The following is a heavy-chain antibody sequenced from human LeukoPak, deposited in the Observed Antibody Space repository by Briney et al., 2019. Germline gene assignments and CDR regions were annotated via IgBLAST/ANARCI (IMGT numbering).Heavy chain of an antibody. Sequence: PSETLSLTCTVSGDSISSNYFSSNLFHWGWLRQPPGEGLEWIGSIYYSGTTYCNPSLKSRVTISVDTSKNQFSLKLTSVTAADTAVYYCARDCCGYRSWFDPWGQGTLVTVSS. D-gene: IGHD6-25*01. CDR3: ARDCCGYRSWFDP. CDR2: IYYSGTT. J-gene: IGHJ5*02. CDR1: GDSISSNYFSSNLFH. V-gene: IGHV4-39*07.